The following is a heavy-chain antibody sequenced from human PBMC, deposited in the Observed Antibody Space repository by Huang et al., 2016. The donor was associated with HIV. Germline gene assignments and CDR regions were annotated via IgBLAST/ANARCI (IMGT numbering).Heavy chain of an antibody. V-gene: IGHV3-74*01. CDR3: ARGSRQGKYYYGSGTAY. J-gene: IGHJ4*02. D-gene: IGHD3-10*01. Sequence: EVQLVESGGGLVQPGGSLRLSCAASGFTFSSYWMHGVRQVPGKGLVWVSHIKRDERSTSYADSVKGRFTISRDNAKNTLYLQMNSLRAEDTAVYYCARGSRQGKYYYGSGTAYWGQGTLVTVSS. CDR2: IKRDERST. CDR1: GFTFSSYW.